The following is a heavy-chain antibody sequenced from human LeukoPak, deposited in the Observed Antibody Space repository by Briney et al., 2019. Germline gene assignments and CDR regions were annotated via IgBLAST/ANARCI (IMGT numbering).Heavy chain of an antibody. Sequence: GGSLRLSCAASGFTFSSYAMSWVRQAPGKGLEWVSAISGSGGSTYYADSVKGRFTISRDNSKNTLYLQMNSLRAEGTAVYYCAKASMIVVVTFEKWGQGTLVTVSS. V-gene: IGHV3-23*01. CDR2: ISGSGGST. D-gene: IGHD3-22*01. J-gene: IGHJ4*02. CDR1: GFTFSSYA. CDR3: AKASMIVVVTFEK.